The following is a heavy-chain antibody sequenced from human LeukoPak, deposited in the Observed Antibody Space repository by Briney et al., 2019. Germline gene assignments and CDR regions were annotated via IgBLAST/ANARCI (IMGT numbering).Heavy chain of an antibody. V-gene: IGHV1-69*13. J-gene: IGHJ1*01. D-gene: IGHD2-15*01. CDR3: ARVMVVAGNGGYFLY. CDR2: IIPIFGST. CDR1: GGSLSSFA. Sequence: GASVKVSCKASGGSLSSFALNWVRQTPGQGLEWMGGIIPIFGSTTYAQKFQVRVTITADESTNTAYMELNSLRSEDTGVYYCARVMVVAGNGGYFLYWGQGTLVTVSS.